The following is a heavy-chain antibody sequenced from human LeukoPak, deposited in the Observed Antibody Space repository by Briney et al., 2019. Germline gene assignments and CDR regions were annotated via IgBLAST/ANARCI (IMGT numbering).Heavy chain of an antibody. CDR3: AKDRARYGSGSYYTTYYLDQ. D-gene: IGHD3-10*01. Sequence: TGGSPRLSCAASGFTFSNYAMSWVRQAPGKGLEWVSGISDGAGSTYYADSVKGRFTISRDNSKNTLYLQMNSLRAEDTAIYYCAKDRARYGSGSYYTTYYLDQWGQGTLVTVSS. CDR2: ISDGAGST. V-gene: IGHV3-23*01. CDR1: GFTFSNYA. J-gene: IGHJ4*02.